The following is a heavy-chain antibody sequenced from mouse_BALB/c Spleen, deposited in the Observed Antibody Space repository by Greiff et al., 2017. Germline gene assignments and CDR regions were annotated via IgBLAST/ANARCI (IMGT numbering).Heavy chain of an antibody. CDR3: ARPYGSSWYFDV. CDR1: GFTFSSFG. V-gene: IGHV5-17*02. J-gene: IGHJ1*01. CDR2: ISSGSSTI. Sequence: EVKLMESGGGLVQPGGSRKLSCAASGFTFSSFGMHWVRQAPEKGLEWVAYISSGSSTIYYADTVKGRFTISRDNPKNTLFLQMTSLRSEDTAMYYCARPYGSSWYFDVWGAGTTVTVSS. D-gene: IGHD1-1*01.